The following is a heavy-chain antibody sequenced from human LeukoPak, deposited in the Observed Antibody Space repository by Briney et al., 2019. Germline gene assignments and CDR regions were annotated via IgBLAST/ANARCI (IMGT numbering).Heavy chain of an antibody. CDR2: ISWNSGSI. J-gene: IGHJ4*02. CDR1: GFTFDDYA. CDR3: ARDMRYYFDY. V-gene: IGHV3-9*01. Sequence: GRSLRLSCAASGFTFDDYAMHWVRQAPGKGLEWVSGISWNSGSIGYADSVKGRFTISRDNAKNSLYLQMNSLRAEDTAVYYCARDMRYYFDYWGQGTLVTVSS.